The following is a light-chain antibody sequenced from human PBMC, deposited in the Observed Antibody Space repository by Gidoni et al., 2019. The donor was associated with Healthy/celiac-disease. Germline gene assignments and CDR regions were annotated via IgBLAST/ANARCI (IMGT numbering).Light chain of an antibody. CDR2: GAS. V-gene: IGKV3-20*01. Sequence: EIVLMKSPGTLSVSPGERATLSCRPSQSVSSSYLAWYQQKPGQAPRLLIYGASSRATGIPDRFSGSGSGTDFTLTISRLEPEDFAVYYCQQYGSSGLTFGGGTKVEIK. CDR3: QQYGSSGLT. CDR1: QSVSSSY. J-gene: IGKJ4*01.